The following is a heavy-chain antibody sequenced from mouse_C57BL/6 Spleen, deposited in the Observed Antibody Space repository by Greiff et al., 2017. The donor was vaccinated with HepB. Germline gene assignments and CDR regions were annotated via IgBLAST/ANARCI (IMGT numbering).Heavy chain of an antibody. D-gene: IGHD2-1*01. J-gene: IGHJ1*03. CDR3: TRGHYYCNRYWYFGV. V-gene: IGHV5-9-1*02. CDR1: GFTFSSYA. Sequence: EVQLVESGEGLVKPGGSLKLSCAASGFTFSSYAMSWVRQTPEKRLEWVAYISSGGDYIYYADTVKGRFTISRDNARNTLYLQMSSLKSEDTAMYYWTRGHYYCNRYWYFGVWGTGTTVTVSS. CDR2: ISSGGDYI.